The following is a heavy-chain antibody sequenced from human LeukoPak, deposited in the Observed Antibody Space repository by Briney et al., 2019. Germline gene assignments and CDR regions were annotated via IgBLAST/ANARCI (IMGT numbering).Heavy chain of an antibody. CDR1: GYTLTELS. V-gene: IGHV1-24*01. D-gene: IGHD2-21*02. Sequence: ASAKVSCKVSGYTLTELSMHWVRQAPGKGLEWMGGFDPEDGETIYAQKFQGWVTMTRDTSISTAYMELSRLRSDDTAVYYCAREAYGGDGYNWFDPWGQGTLVTVSS. J-gene: IGHJ5*02. CDR2: FDPEDGET. CDR3: AREAYGGDGYNWFDP.